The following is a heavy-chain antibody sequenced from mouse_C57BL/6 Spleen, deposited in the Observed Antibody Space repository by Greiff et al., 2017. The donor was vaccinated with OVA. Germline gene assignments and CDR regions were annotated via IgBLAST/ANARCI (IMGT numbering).Heavy chain of an antibody. CDR3: ARRGGSSPYYFDY. J-gene: IGHJ2*01. CDR2: IDPSDSYT. D-gene: IGHD1-1*01. CDR1: GYTFTSYW. V-gene: IGHV1-69*01. Sequence: QVQLQQPGAELVMPGASVKLSCKASGYTFTSYWMHWVKQRPGQGLEWIGEIDPSDSYTNYTQKFKGKSTLTVDKSSSTAYMQLSSLTSEDSAVYYCARRGGSSPYYFDYWGQGTTLTVSS.